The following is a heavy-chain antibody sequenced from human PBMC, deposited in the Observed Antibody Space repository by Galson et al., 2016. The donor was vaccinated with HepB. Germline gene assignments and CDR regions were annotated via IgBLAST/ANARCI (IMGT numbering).Heavy chain of an antibody. CDR2: IYISGST. CDR3: ARQAYYDSSGYYYPLGY. J-gene: IGHJ4*02. D-gene: IGHD3-22*01. V-gene: IGHV3-53*01. Sequence: SLRLSCAASGFIFSSNYMTWVRQAPGKGLEWVSIIYISGSTYYADSVKGRVTISRDNSNNTLYLQMNSLRAEDTAVYYCARQAYYDSSGYYYPLGYWGQGTLVTVSS. CDR1: GFIFSSNY.